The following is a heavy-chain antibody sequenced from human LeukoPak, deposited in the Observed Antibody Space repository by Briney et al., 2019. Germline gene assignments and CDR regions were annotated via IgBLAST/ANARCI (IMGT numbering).Heavy chain of an antibody. D-gene: IGHD2-2*01. V-gene: IGHV3-48*04. Sequence: PGRSLRLSCAASGYTFSSHGMNWVRQAPGKGLEWVSYISSGTTTIYYADSVKGRFTISRDNAKNSLYLQMNSLRAEDTAVYYCARRYCSSTSCTLDYWGQGTLVTVSS. J-gene: IGHJ4*02. CDR2: ISSGTTTI. CDR3: ARRYCSSTSCTLDY. CDR1: GYTFSSHG.